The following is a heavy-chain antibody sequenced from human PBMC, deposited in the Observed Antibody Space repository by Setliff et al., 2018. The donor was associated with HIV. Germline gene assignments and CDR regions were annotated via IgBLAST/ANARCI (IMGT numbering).Heavy chain of an antibody. Sequence: LSLTCNVSGGPISSYYWTWIRQPPGRGLEWIGYFYYSGATNYNPSLKSRVTISADMSKNQLSLKLKSVTAADTAVYFCARAAAGNTGPFDLWGQGSPVTVSS. D-gene: IGHD4-17*01. CDR1: GGPISSYY. CDR2: FYYSGAT. J-gene: IGHJ4*02. V-gene: IGHV4-59*01. CDR3: ARAAAGNTGPFDL.